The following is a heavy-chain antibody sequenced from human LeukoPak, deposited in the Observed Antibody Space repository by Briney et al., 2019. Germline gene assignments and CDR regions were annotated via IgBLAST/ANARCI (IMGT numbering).Heavy chain of an antibody. D-gene: IGHD3-22*01. J-gene: IGHJ4*02. CDR3: ARDPPNEYYDSSGPSDY. CDR2: INSGGST. Sequence: PGGSLRLSCAASGFTVSSNYMSWVCQAPGKGLEWVSVINSGGSTYYADSVKGRFTISRDNSKNTLYLQMNSLRAEDTAVYYCARDPPNEYYDSSGPSDYWGQGTLITVSS. CDR1: GFTVSSNY. V-gene: IGHV3-53*01.